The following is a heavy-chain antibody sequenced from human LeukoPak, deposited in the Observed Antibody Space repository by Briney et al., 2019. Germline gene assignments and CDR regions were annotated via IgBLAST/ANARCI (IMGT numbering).Heavy chain of an antibody. D-gene: IGHD3-22*01. CDR3: ASKYYYDSSGRTHSDY. CDR2: INHSGST. V-gene: IGHV4-34*01. J-gene: IGHJ4*02. CDR1: GGSFSGYY. Sequence: SETLSLTCAAYGGSFSGYYWSWIRQPPGKGLEWIGEINHSGSTNYNPSLKSRVTISVDTSKNQFSLKLSSVTAADTAVHYCASKYYYDSSGRTHSDYWGQGTLVTVSS.